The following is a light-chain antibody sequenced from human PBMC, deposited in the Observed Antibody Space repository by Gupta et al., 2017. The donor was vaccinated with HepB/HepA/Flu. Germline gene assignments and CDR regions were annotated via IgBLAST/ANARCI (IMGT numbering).Light chain of an antibody. CDR3: HKYNNWPAWT. J-gene: IGKJ1*01. CDR2: GAS. Sequence: EIVLTQSPATLSVSPGARATLSCRAGQSVSSDLAWYQQKPGQAPRLLIYGASTRATGIPARFSGSGSGTEFTLTISSLQSEDFAVYYCHKYNNWPAWTFGQGTKVEIK. V-gene: IGKV3-15*01. CDR1: QSVSSD.